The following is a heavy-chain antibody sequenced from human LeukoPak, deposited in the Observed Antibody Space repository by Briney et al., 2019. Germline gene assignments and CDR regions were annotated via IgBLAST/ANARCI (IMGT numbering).Heavy chain of an antibody. CDR3: ARGLAGYYDSSGYYVFDY. J-gene: IGHJ4*02. V-gene: IGHV3-48*01. Sequence: GGSLRLSCAASGFTFSSYSMNWVRQAPGKGLEWVSYISSSSSTIYYADSVKGRFTISRDNAKNSLYLQMNSLRAEDTAVYYCARGLAGYYDSSGYYVFDYWGQGTLVTVSS. CDR2: ISSSSSTI. CDR1: GFTFSSYS. D-gene: IGHD3-22*01.